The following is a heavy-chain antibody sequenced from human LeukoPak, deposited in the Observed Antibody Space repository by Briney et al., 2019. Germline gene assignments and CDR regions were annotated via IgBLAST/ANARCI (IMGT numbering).Heavy chain of an antibody. D-gene: IGHD1-26*01. V-gene: IGHV3-11*04. CDR1: GFTFSDYY. CDR3: ARGYSRSYFSYYYMDV. Sequence: GGSLRLSCAASGFTFSDYYMSWIRQAPGKGLEWVSYISSSGSTIYYADSVKGRFTISRDNAKNSLYLQMNSLRAEDTAVCYCARGYSRSYFSYYYMDVWGKGTTVTVSS. J-gene: IGHJ6*03. CDR2: ISSSGSTI.